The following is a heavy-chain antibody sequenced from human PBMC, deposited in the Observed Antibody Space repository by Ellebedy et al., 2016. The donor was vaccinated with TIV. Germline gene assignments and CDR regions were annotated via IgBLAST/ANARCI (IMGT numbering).Heavy chain of an antibody. Sequence: PGGSLRLSCSASGFAFSDFAFHWVRQAPGKGLEWVAVTSFDEISKNYADSVKGRFSISKDNSKNTVYLQMNSLRPEDTAVYYCARDEVFRGSYGMDVWGQGTTVIVAS. CDR2: TSFDEISK. CDR1: GFAFSDFA. D-gene: IGHD1-26*01. V-gene: IGHV3-30-3*01. J-gene: IGHJ6*02. CDR3: ARDEVFRGSYGMDV.